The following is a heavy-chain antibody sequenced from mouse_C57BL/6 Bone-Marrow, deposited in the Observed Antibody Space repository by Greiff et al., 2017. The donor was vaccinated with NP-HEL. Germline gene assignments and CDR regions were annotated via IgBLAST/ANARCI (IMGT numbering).Heavy chain of an antibody. J-gene: IGHJ4*01. V-gene: IGHV2-2*01. CDR1: GFSLTSYG. CDR3: ARKTMVTTGYYAMDY. D-gene: IGHD2-2*01. Sequence: QVHLKQSGPGLVQPSQCLSITCTVSGFSLTSYGVHWVRQSPGKGLEWLGVIWSGGSTDYNAAFISRLSISKDNAKSQVFFKMNSLQADDTALYYCARKTMVTTGYYAMDYWGQGTSVTVSS. CDR2: IWSGGST.